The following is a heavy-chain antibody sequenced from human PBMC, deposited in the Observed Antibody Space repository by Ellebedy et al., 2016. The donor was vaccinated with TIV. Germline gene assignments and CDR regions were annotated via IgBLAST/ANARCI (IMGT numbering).Heavy chain of an antibody. V-gene: IGHV1-69*13. CDR3: AREDTVGYYYDSSGYYVPYYY. CDR1: GGTFSSYA. J-gene: IGHJ4*02. Sequence: AASVKVSCKASGGTFSSYAISWVRQAPGQGLEWMGGIIPIFGTANYAQKFQGRVTITADESTSTAYMELSSLRSEDTAVYYCAREDTVGYYYDSSGYYVPYYYWGQGTLVTVSS. CDR2: IIPIFGTA. D-gene: IGHD3-22*01.